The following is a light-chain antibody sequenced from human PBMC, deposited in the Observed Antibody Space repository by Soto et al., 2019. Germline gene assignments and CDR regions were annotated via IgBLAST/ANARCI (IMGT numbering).Light chain of an antibody. J-gene: IGKJ2*01. CDR1: QRISGY. CDR2: HTS. V-gene: IGKV1-39*01. Sequence: DIQMTQSPSSLSASVGDRVTITCRASQRISGYLNWFQQKPGKAPNLLVYHTSTLQSGVPPRFSGSVYGTDFTLTISSLQPEDFATYYCHQSYSAPPTFGQGTKLDIK. CDR3: HQSYSAPPT.